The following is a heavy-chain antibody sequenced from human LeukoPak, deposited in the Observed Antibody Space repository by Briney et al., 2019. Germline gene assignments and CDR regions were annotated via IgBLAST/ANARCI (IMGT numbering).Heavy chain of an antibody. CDR2: IYTSGST. J-gene: IGHJ3*02. CDR3: ARQSEGAFDI. V-gene: IGHV4-4*09. Sequence: SETLSLTCTVSGGSISSYYWSWIRQPPGKGLEWIGYIYTSGSTNYNPSLKSRGTISVDTSKNQFPLKLSSVTAADTAVYYCARQSEGAFDIWGQGTMVTVSS. CDR1: GGSISSYY.